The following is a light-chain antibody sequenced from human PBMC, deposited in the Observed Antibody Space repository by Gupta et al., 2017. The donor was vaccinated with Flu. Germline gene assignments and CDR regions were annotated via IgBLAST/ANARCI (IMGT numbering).Light chain of an antibody. CDR2: VAS. V-gene: IGKV1-39*01. CDR1: HPISGF. Sequence: IRMTQSPSSLSVSIGDRITITCRTSHPISGFLHWYQHKPGKAPKLLIYVASTVQSGIPSRFSRSAPGTDFTLTISRRQPEDFTTHYCQDTYSTPYTFGQGTMLEIK. CDR3: QDTYSTPYT. J-gene: IGKJ2*01.